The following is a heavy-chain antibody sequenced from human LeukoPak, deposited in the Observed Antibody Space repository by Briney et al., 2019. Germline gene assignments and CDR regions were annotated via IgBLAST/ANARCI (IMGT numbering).Heavy chain of an antibody. CDR1: GGSISSGDYY. D-gene: IGHD3-22*01. Sequence: SETLSLTCTVSGGSISSGDYYWSWTRQTPGKGLEWIGNIYYSGRTFYNPSLKSRVTISIDTSKNQFSLNLSSVTAADTAVYYCVRRENYYHSSGYYLDAFDIWGQGTMVTVSS. V-gene: IGHV4-30-4*01. J-gene: IGHJ3*02. CDR2: IYYSGRT. CDR3: VRRENYYHSSGYYLDAFDI.